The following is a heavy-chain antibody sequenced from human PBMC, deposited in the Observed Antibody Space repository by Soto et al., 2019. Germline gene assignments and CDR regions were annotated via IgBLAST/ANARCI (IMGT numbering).Heavy chain of an antibody. CDR1: GFTFSSYG. V-gene: IGHV3-30*18. CDR3: AKDHSHYSSGWYEHYYYYMDV. J-gene: IGHJ6*03. CDR2: ISYDGSNK. D-gene: IGHD6-19*01. Sequence: GGSLRLSCAASGFTFSSYGMHWVRQAPGKGLEWVTVISYDGSNKYFADSVKGRFTISKDNSKNTLYLQMNSLRAEDTGVYYCAKDHSHYSSGWYEHYYYYMDVWGKGTTVTVSS.